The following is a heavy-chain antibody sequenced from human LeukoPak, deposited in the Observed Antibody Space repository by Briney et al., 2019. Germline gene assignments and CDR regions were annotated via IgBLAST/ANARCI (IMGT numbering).Heavy chain of an antibody. CDR2: INHSGST. D-gene: IGHD3-9*01. Sequence: SETLSLTCAVYVGSFSGYYWSWIRQPPGKGLEWIGEINHSGSTNYSPSLKSRVTISVDPSKSQFSLKLSSVTAADTAVYYCARGAYYDILTGYSAAFDIWGQGTMVTVSS. J-gene: IGHJ3*02. CDR3: ARGAYYDILTGYSAAFDI. V-gene: IGHV4-34*01. CDR1: VGSFSGYY.